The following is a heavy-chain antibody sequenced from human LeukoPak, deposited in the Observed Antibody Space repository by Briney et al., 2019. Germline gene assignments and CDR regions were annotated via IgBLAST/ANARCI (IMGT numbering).Heavy chain of an antibody. J-gene: IGHJ3*02. CDR3: ATAPGGATDDAFDI. D-gene: IGHD1-26*01. Sequence: ASVKVSCKVSGYTLTELSMHWVRQAPGKGLEWMGGFDPDDGETIYAQKFQGRVTMTEDTSADTAYMELSSLRSEDTAVYYCATAPGGATDDAFDIWGQGTMVTVSS. CDR1: GYTLTELS. CDR2: FDPDDGET. V-gene: IGHV1-24*01.